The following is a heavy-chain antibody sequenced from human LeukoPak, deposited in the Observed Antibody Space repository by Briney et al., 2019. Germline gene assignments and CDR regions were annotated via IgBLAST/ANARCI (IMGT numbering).Heavy chain of an antibody. Sequence: GGSLRLSCVASGFTFSSYSMNWVRQAPGKGLEWVANIKQDGRQTYHADSVKGRFTISRDNAKNSLYLQMNRLRAEDTAVYYCAELGITMIGGVWGKGTTVTISS. CDR1: GFTFSSYS. V-gene: IGHV3-7*01. CDR2: IKQDGRQT. J-gene: IGHJ6*04. D-gene: IGHD3-10*02. CDR3: AELGITMIGGV.